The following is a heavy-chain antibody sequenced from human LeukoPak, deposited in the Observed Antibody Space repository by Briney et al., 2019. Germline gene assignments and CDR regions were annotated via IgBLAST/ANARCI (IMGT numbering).Heavy chain of an antibody. CDR1: GFTFSTYA. CDR3: ARDAKDCSGGSCFGPPYYFDY. Sequence: GGSLRLSCAASGFTFSTYAMHWVRQAPGKGLEWLAVISYDGSNKYYADSVKGRFTISRDYSKNTLYLQMNSLRAEDTAVYYCARDAKDCSGGSCFGPPYYFDYWGQGTLVTVSS. D-gene: IGHD2-15*01. CDR2: ISYDGSNK. V-gene: IGHV3-30-3*01. J-gene: IGHJ4*02.